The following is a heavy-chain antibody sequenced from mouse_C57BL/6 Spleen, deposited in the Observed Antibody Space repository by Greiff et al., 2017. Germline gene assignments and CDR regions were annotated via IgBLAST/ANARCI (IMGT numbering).Heavy chain of an antibody. CDR3: ARQRELYYFDY. Sequence: EVKLMESGGDLVKPGGSLKLSCAASGFTFSSYGMSWVRQTPDKRLEWVATISSGGSYTYYPDSVKGRFTISRDNAKNTLYLQMSSLKAEDTAMYYCARQRELYYFDYWGQGTTLTVSS. CDR1: GFTFSSYG. J-gene: IGHJ2*01. D-gene: IGHD4-1*01. CDR2: ISSGGSYT. V-gene: IGHV5-6*02.